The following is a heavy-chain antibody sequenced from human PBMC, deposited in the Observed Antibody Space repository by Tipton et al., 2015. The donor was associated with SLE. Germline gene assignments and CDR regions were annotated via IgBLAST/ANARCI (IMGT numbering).Heavy chain of an antibody. CDR2: IYHSGST. CDR3: ARDLGSSGSFDY. V-gene: IGHV4-34*01. Sequence: TLSLTCAVYGGSFSGYYWSWIRQPPGKGLEWIGSIYHSGSTYYNPSLKSRVTISVDTSKNQFSLKLSSVTAADTAVYYCARDLGSSGSFDYWGQGTLVTVSS. D-gene: IGHD6-13*01. CDR1: GGSFSGYY. J-gene: IGHJ4*02.